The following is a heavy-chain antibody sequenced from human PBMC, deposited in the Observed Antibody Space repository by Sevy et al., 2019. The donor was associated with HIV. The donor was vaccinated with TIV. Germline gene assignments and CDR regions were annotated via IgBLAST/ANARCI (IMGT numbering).Heavy chain of an antibody. CDR2: FDPEDGET. CDR3: ATGVVVPAATDY. CDR1: GYTLTELS. J-gene: IGHJ4*02. D-gene: IGHD2-2*01. V-gene: IGHV1-24*01. Sequence: ASVKVSCKVSGYTLTELSMHWVRQAPGKGLEWMGGFDPEDGETIYAQKFQGRVTMTEVTSRDTAYMELSSLRSEDTALLYCATGVVVPAATDYLGQGTLVTVSS.